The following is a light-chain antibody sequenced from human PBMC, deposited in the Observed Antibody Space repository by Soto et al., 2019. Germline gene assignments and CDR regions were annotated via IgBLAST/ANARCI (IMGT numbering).Light chain of an antibody. CDR3: SSYTTSNTRQIV. CDR2: DVS. CDR1: SSDVGGYNY. V-gene: IGLV2-14*03. Sequence: QSALTHPASVSGSPGQSITISCTGTSSDVGGYNYVSWYQHHPGKAPKLMIYDVSNRPSGVSNRFSGSKSGNTASLTISGLQPEDEADYYCSSYTTSNTRQIVLGTGTKVTVL. J-gene: IGLJ1*01.